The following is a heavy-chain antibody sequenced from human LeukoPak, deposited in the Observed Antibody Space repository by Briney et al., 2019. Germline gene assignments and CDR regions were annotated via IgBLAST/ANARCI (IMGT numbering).Heavy chain of an antibody. D-gene: IGHD4-17*01. CDR1: GGTFSSYA. V-gene: IGHV1-69*06. Sequence: SVKVSCKASGGTFSSYAISWVRQAPGQGLEWMGGIIPIFGTANYAQKFQGRVTITADKSTSTAYMELSSLRSEDTAVYYCARAGATVTSHFDSWGQGTLVTVSS. J-gene: IGHJ4*02. CDR2: IIPIFGTA. CDR3: ARAGATVTSHFDS.